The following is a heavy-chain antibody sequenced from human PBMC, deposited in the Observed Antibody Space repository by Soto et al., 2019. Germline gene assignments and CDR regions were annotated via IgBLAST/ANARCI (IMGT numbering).Heavy chain of an antibody. Sequence: PGGSLILSCAASGFTLSTYTMNWVRQAPGKGLEWVSGIFQNGETFYTGSVKGRFTISRDDYKNMVYLQMDSLRADDTALYYCAKDRQPDGIWTFDYWGQGILVTVSS. D-gene: IGHD3-9*01. CDR1: GFTLSTYT. J-gene: IGHJ4*02. CDR2: IFQNGET. V-gene: IGHV3-23*01. CDR3: AKDRQPDGIWTFDY.